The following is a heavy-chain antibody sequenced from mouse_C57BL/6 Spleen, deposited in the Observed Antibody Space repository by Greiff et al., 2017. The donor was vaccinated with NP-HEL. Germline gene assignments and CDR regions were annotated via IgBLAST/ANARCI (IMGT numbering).Heavy chain of an antibody. CDR3: ARRDYDDAMDY. V-gene: IGHV5-17*01. J-gene: IGHJ4*01. CDR1: GFTFSDYG. Sequence: EVQGVESGGGLVKPGGSLKLSCAASGFTFSDYGMHWVRQAPEKGLEWVAYISSGSSTIYYADTVKGRFTISRDNAKNTMFLQRTSLRSEDTAMYYCARRDYDDAMDYWGQGTSVTGSS. D-gene: IGHD2-4*01. CDR2: ISSGSSTI.